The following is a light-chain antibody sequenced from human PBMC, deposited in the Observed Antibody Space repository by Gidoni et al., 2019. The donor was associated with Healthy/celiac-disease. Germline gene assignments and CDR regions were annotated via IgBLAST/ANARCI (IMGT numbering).Light chain of an antibody. J-gene: IGKJ2*01. CDR3: QQYDNLYT. Sequence: DIQMTHSPSSLSASVGDRVTITCQASQDISNYLNWYQQKPGKAPKLLIYDAYTLETGVPSRFSGSGSGTDFTFTISSLQPEDIATYYCQQYDNLYTFXXXTKLEIK. V-gene: IGKV1-33*01. CDR2: DAY. CDR1: QDISNY.